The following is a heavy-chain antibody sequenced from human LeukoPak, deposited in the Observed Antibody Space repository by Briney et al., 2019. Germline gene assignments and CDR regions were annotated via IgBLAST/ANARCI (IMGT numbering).Heavy chain of an antibody. V-gene: IGHV3-33*01. D-gene: IGHD2-2*01. CDR3: ARDGGYCSSTSCYQDY. Sequence: PGGSLGLSCAASGFTFSSYGMHWVRQAPGKGLEWVAVIWYDGSNKYYADSVKGRFTISRDNSKNTLYLQMNSLRAEDTAVYYCARDGGYCSSTSCYQDYWGQGTLVTVSS. CDR2: IWYDGSNK. CDR1: GFTFSSYG. J-gene: IGHJ4*02.